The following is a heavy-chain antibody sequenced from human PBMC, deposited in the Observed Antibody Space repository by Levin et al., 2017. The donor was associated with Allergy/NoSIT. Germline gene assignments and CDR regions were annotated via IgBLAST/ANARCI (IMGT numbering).Heavy chain of an antibody. J-gene: IGHJ4*02. Sequence: SETLSLTCAVYGGSFSGYYWSWIRQPPGKGLEWIGEINHSGSTNYNPSLKSRVTISVDTSKNQFSLKLSSVTAADTAVYYRARTYSSSSGLDYWGQGTLVTVSS. CDR1: GGSFSGYY. D-gene: IGHD6-6*01. CDR3: ARTYSSSSGLDY. V-gene: IGHV4-34*01. CDR2: INHSGST.